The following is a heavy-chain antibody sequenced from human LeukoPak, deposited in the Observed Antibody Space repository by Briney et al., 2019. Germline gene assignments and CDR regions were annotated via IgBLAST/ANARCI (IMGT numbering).Heavy chain of an antibody. CDR3: ATYSSPQLDYGMDV. CDR2: IYYSGST. CDR1: GGSISSSSYY. D-gene: IGHD5-18*01. V-gene: IGHV4-39*07. Sequence: SETLSLTCTVSGGSISSSSYYWGCIHQPPGKGLECIGSIYYSGSTYYNPSLKSRVTISVDTSKNQFSLKLSSVTAADTAVYYCATYSSPQLDYGMDVWGQGTTVTVSS. J-gene: IGHJ6*02.